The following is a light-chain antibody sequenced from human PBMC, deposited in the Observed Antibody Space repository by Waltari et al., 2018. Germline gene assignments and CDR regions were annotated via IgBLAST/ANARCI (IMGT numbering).Light chain of an antibody. Sequence: DIQLTQSPSSLSASVGDRVTIPCRASQSISSYLNWYQQKPGKAPKLLIYAASSLQGGVPSRFSSSGSGTDFTLTISSLQPEDFATYYCQQSYSTLSITFGQGTRLEIK. J-gene: IGKJ5*01. V-gene: IGKV1-39*01. CDR2: AAS. CDR3: QQSYSTLSIT. CDR1: QSISSY.